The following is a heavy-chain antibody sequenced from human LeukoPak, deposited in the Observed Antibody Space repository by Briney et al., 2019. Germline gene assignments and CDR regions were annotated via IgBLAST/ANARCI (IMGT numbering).Heavy chain of an antibody. CDR3: ARNGWYSVDY. D-gene: IGHD6-19*01. Sequence: SETLSLTCTVSGGSVSSYYWSWIRQPPGKGLEWIGYVHSSGDTNYNPSLRNRVTISVDTSKNQFSLKLSSVTAADTAVYYCARNGWYSVDYWGQGTQVIVSS. J-gene: IGHJ4*02. CDR2: VHSSGDT. CDR1: GGSVSSYY. V-gene: IGHV4-59*02.